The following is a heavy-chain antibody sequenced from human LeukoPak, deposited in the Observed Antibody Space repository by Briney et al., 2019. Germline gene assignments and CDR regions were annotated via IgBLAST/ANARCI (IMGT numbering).Heavy chain of an antibody. J-gene: IGHJ4*02. Sequence: ASVKVSCKASGYTFTGYYMHWVRQAPGQGLEWMGWINPNSGGTNYAQKFQGRVTMTRDTSISTDYMELSRLRSADTAVYYCARSPHILTGENFDYWGQGTLVTVSS. CDR3: ARSPHILTGENFDY. D-gene: IGHD3-9*01. CDR2: INPNSGGT. CDR1: GYTFTGYY. V-gene: IGHV1-2*02.